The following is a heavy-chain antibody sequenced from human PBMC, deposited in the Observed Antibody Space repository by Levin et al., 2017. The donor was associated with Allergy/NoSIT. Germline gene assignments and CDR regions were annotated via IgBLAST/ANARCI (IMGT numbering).Heavy chain of an antibody. CDR1: GFTVNNNY. CDR3: ARVEV. V-gene: IGHV3-66*01. CDR2: IYSDGST. Sequence: GESLKISCVVSGFTVNNNYVSWVRQAPGQGLEWVSVIYSDGSTYYGDSVKGRFTISRDNSKNTVYLQMHSLRSEDTAVYYCARVEVWGQGTTVTVSS. J-gene: IGHJ6*02.